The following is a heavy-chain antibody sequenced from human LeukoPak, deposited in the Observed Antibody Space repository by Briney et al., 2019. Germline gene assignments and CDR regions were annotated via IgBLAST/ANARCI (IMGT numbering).Heavy chain of an antibody. CDR1: GGTFSSYA. J-gene: IGHJ4*02. CDR2: IIPIFGTA. CDR3: ARENRSGSTNS. D-gene: IGHD1-26*01. V-gene: IGHV1-69*01. Sequence: SGKVSCKASGGTFSSYAISWGRQAPGQGLEWMGGIIPIFGTANYAQKFQGRVTITADESTSTAYMELSSLRSEDTAVYYCARENRSGSTNSWGQGTLVTVSS.